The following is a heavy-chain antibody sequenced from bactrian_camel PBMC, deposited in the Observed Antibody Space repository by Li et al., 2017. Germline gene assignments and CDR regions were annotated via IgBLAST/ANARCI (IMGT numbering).Heavy chain of an antibody. CDR3: AADRLNCLKTDPTDEWTY. D-gene: IGHD2*01. Sequence: HVQLVESGGGSVQAGGSLRLSCAASGYTYSSYCMGWFCQAPGKEREGVAVIDSDGLAKYADSVKGRFTISQDNAKNTLYLQMSVLKPEDTAMYYCAADRLNCLKTDPTDEWTYWGQGTQVTVS. V-gene: IGHV3S53*01. CDR1: GYTYSSYC. CDR2: IDSDGLA. J-gene: IGHJ4*01.